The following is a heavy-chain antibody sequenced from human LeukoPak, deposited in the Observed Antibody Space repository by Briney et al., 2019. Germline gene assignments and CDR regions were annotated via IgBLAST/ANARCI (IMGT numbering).Heavy chain of an antibody. Sequence: ASVKVSCQASGYTFNGYYMHWVRQAPGQGLEWVGWINPNSGGTNCAQKFQGRVTMTRDTSISTAYMEVSRLRSDDTAVYYCAREDGSCSTDYWGQGTLVTVSS. CDR3: AREDGSCSTDY. CDR2: INPNSGGT. D-gene: IGHD2-15*01. V-gene: IGHV1-2*02. J-gene: IGHJ4*02. CDR1: GYTFNGYY.